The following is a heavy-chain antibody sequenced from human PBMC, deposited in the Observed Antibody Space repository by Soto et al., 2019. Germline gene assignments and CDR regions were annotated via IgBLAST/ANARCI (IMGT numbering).Heavy chain of an antibody. CDR1: GGSISSYY. V-gene: IGHV4-59*01. J-gene: IGHJ5*02. CDR3: ARVLVVAGTGWFDP. D-gene: IGHD6-19*01. Sequence: SETLSLTCTVSGGSISSYYWSWIRQPPGKGLEWIGYIYYSGSTNYNPSLKSRVTISVDTSKNQFSLKLSSVTAADTAVYYCARVLVVAGTGWFDPWGQGTLVTVSS. CDR2: IYYSGST.